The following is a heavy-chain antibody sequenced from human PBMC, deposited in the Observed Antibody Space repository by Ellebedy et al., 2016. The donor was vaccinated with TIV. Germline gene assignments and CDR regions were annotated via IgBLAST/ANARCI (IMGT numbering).Heavy chain of an antibody. Sequence: PGGSLRLSCSASGFTYNQYGMHWVRQAPGKGLEWVAVISDDGRKDYYSESAKGRSTISRDNSKNTLYLQMNSLRAEDTAVYYCPKGQRVVTAPFDYWGQGTLVTVSS. CDR3: PKGQRVVTAPFDY. D-gene: IGHD2-21*02. CDR1: GFTYNQYG. J-gene: IGHJ4*02. V-gene: IGHV3-30*18. CDR2: ISDDGRKD.